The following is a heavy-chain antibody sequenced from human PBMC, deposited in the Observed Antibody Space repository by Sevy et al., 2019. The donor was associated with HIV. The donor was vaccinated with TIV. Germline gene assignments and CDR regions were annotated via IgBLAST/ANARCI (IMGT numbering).Heavy chain of an antibody. Sequence: GGSLRLACAASGFTFSSYSMNWVRLAPGKGLEWVSYLSSSSSTIDYADSVKGRFTISRDNAKNSLYLQMNSLRDEDTAVYYCARRKYYDSSGYYRPDAFDIWGQGTMVTVSS. CDR2: LSSSSSTI. J-gene: IGHJ3*02. CDR1: GFTFSSYS. V-gene: IGHV3-48*02. D-gene: IGHD3-22*01. CDR3: ARRKYYDSSGYYRPDAFDI.